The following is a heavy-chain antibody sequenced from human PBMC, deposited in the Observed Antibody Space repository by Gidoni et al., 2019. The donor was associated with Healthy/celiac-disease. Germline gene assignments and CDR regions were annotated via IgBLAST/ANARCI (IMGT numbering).Heavy chain of an antibody. CDR1: GFTFSNAW. D-gene: IGHD3-3*01. J-gene: IGHJ4*02. Sequence: EVQLVESGGGLVKPGGSLRLSGAASGFTFSNAWMSWVRQAPGKGLEWVGRIKSKTDGGTTDYAAPVKGRFTISRDDSKNTLYLQMNSLKTEDTAVYYCTAETYYDFWSGYFSDYWDQGTLVTVSS. CDR3: TAETYYDFWSGYFSDY. V-gene: IGHV3-15*01. CDR2: IKSKTDGGTT.